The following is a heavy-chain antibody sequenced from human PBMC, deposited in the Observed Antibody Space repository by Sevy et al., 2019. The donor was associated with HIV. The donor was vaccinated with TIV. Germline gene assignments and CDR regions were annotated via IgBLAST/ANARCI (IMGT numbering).Heavy chain of an antibody. J-gene: IGHJ4*02. CDR3: ARQASSYRSPFDY. D-gene: IGHD5-18*01. CDR1: GGSISSSSYY. Sequence: SENLSLTCTVSGGSISSSSYYWGWIRQPPGKGLEWIGSIYYSGSTYYNPSLKSRVTISVDTSKNQFSLKLSSVTAADTAVYYCARQASSYRSPFDYWGQGTLVTVSS. CDR2: IYYSGST. V-gene: IGHV4-39*01.